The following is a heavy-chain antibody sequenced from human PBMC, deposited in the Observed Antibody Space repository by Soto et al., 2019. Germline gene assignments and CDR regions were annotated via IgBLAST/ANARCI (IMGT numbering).Heavy chain of an antibody. J-gene: IGHJ6*02. CDR1: GFTFSSYG. CDR3: AKTPAAAYYYYGMDV. V-gene: IGHV3-30*18. CDR2: ISYDGSNK. Sequence: QVQLVESGGGVVQPGRSLRLSCAASGFTFSSYGRHWVRQAPGKGLEWVAVISYDGSNKYYADSVKGRFTISRDNSKNTLYLQMNSLRAEDTAVYYCAKTPAAAYYYYGMDVWGQGTTVTVSS. D-gene: IGHD2-2*01.